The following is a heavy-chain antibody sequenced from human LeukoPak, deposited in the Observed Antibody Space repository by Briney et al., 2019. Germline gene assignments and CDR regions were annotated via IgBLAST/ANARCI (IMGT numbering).Heavy chain of an antibody. CDR2: IFPSGGEI. Sequence: GGSLRLSCAASGFTFSSYGRHWVRQPPGKGLEWVSSIFPSGGEIHYADSVRGRFTISRDNSKSTLSLQMNSLRAEDTAIYYCATYRQVLLPFESWGQGTLVTVSS. CDR3: ATYRQVLLPFES. D-gene: IGHD2-8*02. CDR1: GFTFSSYG. J-gene: IGHJ4*02. V-gene: IGHV3-23*01.